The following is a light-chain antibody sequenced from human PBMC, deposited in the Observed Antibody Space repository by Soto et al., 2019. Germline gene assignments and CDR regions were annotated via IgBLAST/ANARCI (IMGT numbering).Light chain of an antibody. Sequence: EIVPTQSPATLPVSPGERATLSCRDSQRVSSDLAWYRQKPGQAPRLLIYGASTRATGIPARFSGSGSGTEFTLTVSSLQSEDFALYYCQQYGSSPLTFGGGTKV. CDR1: QRVSSD. CDR2: GAS. CDR3: QQYGSSPLT. V-gene: IGKV3-15*01. J-gene: IGKJ4*01.